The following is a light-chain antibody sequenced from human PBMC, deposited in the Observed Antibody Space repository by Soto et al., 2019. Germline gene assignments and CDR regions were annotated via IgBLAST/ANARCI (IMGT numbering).Light chain of an antibody. Sequence: DIQLTQSPSTLSAAVGDSVTITCRASQNIRNLLAWYQQQPGKAPKTLIFDASTLKTGVPSRLGGSGSGAEFNFTITGLQPDDFATYFCQQYYTYSTFGQGTRLEIK. CDR2: DAS. CDR1: QNIRNL. CDR3: QQYYTYST. J-gene: IGKJ5*01. V-gene: IGKV1-5*01.